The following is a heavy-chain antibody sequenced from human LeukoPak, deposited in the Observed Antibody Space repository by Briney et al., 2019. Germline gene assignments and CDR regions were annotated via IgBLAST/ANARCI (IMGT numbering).Heavy chain of an antibody. D-gene: IGHD2-2*01. CDR3: ARGPHPVVPAATDY. CDR2: IYTSGST. V-gene: IGHV4-61*02. Sequence: SGTLSLTCAVSGGSISSGSYYWSWIRQPAGKGLEWIGRIYTSGSTNYNPSLKSRVTISYTSKNQFSLKLNSVTAADTAVYYCARGPHPVVPAATDYWGQGTLVTVSS. J-gene: IGHJ4*02. CDR1: GGSISSGSYY.